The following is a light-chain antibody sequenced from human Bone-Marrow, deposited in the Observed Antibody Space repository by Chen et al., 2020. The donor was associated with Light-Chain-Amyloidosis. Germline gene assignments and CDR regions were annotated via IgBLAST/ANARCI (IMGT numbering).Light chain of an antibody. Sequence: QLVVTQSPSASASLGASVKLTCTLSSGHSNYAVAWHQQQPEKGPRYLMKLNSDGSHNKGDGIPDRFSGSSPGAGRYLTGARLPSGYEADYFCQTWGTGIQVFGGGTKLTVL. V-gene: IGLV4-69*01. CDR3: QTWGTGIQV. CDR2: LNSDGSH. CDR1: SGHSNYA. J-gene: IGLJ3*02.